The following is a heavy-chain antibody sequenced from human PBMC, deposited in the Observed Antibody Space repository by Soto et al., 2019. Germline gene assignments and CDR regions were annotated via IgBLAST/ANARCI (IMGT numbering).Heavy chain of an antibody. D-gene: IGHD6-13*01. V-gene: IGHV4-30-4*01. CDR3: ARATRQQLATSFDY. J-gene: IGHJ4*02. Sequence: SETLSLPCTVSGGSISSGDYYWSWIRQPPGKGLEWIGYIYYSGSTYYNPSLKSRVTISVDTSKNQFSLKLSSVTAADTAVYYCARATRQQLATSFDYWGQGTLVTVSS. CDR2: IYYSGST. CDR1: GGSISSGDYY.